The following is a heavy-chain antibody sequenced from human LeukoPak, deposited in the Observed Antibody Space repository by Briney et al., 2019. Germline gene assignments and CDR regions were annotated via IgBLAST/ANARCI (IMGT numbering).Heavy chain of an antibody. D-gene: IGHD3-10*01. J-gene: IGHJ5*02. CDR2: IYSGGST. CDR1: GFTASSNY. CDR3: ARVVITMVRGVQTLNWFDP. V-gene: IGHV3-53*01. Sequence: PGGSLRLSCAASGFTASSNYMSWVRRAPGKGLEWVSVIYSGGSTYYADSVKGRFTISRDNSKNTLYLQMNSLRAEDTAVYYCARVVITMVRGVQTLNWFDPWGQGTLVSVSS.